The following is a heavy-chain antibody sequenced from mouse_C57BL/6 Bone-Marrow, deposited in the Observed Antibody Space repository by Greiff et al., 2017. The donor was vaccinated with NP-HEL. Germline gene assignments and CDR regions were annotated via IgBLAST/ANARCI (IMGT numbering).Heavy chain of an antibody. J-gene: IGHJ3*01. Sequence: EVQLVESGGDLVKPGGSLKLSCAASGFTFSSYGMSWVRQTPDQRLEWVATISSGGSYTYYPDSVKGRFTISRDNAKNTLYLQMSSLKSEDTAMYYCARPPAWFADWGQGTLVTVSA. CDR3: ARPPAWFAD. V-gene: IGHV5-6*01. CDR2: ISSGGSYT. CDR1: GFTFSSYG.